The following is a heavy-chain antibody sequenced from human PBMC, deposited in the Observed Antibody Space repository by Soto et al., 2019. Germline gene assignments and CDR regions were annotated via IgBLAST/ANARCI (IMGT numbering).Heavy chain of an antibody. Sequence: SETLSLTCAVYGGSFSGYYWSWIRQPPGKGLEWIGEINHSGSTNYNPSLKSRVTISVDTSKNQFSLKLSSVTAADTAVYYCARDNSTVTLDYWGQGTLVTVSP. D-gene: IGHD4-17*01. CDR3: ARDNSTVTLDY. J-gene: IGHJ4*02. CDR2: INHSGST. CDR1: GGSFSGYY. V-gene: IGHV4-34*01.